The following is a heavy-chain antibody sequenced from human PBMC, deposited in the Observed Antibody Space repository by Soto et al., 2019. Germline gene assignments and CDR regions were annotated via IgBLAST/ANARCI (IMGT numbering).Heavy chain of an antibody. V-gene: IGHV5-51*01. D-gene: IGHD3-10*01. Sequence: GESLKISCKGSGDTFTSHWIAWVRQMPGKGLELMGLIYPADSDTRYSPSFEGQVTISVDKSISTAYLQWSSLKASDTAMYYCVRPQAKELGTIRGAFDSWGQGTKVTVSS. CDR2: IYPADSDT. CDR1: GDTFTSHW. CDR3: VRPQAKELGTIRGAFDS. J-gene: IGHJ3*02.